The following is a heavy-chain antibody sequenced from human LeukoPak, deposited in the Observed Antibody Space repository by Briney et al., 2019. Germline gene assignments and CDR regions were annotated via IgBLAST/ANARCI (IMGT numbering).Heavy chain of an antibody. Sequence: SETLSLTCTVSSGSISSATSYWGWIRQPPGKGLEWIANVHYSGSSYYNPSLKSRVTISVDTSKNQFSLKLTSVTAADTAVYYCARVAYSAYDYPTLLPPFDYWGQGTLVTVSS. D-gene: IGHD5-12*01. CDR2: VHYSGSS. CDR3: ARVAYSAYDYPTLLPPFDY. J-gene: IGHJ4*02. V-gene: IGHV4-39*07. CDR1: SGSISSATSY.